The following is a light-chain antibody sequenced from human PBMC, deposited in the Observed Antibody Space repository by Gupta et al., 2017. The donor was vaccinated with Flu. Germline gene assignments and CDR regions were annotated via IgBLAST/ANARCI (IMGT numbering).Light chain of an antibody. CDR1: QRVSSY. J-gene: IGKJ2*03. CDR2: DAS. Sequence: EIVLTQSPATLSLSPGEKANLSCRASQRVSSYLAWYQQKPGQAPRLLVYDASNRATGIPARFSGSGSGTDFTLTISNLEPEDFAVYYCQQRTHWLYSFGQGTKLEIK. V-gene: IGKV3-11*01. CDR3: QQRTHWLYS.